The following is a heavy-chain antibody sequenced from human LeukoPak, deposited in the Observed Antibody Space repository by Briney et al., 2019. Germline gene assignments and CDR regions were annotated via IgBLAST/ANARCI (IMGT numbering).Heavy chain of an antibody. V-gene: IGHV1-24*01. CDR2: FDPEDGET. CDR1: GYTLTELS. Sequence: ASVKVSCKASGYTLTELSMHWVRQAPGKGLEWMGGFDPEDGETIYAQKFQGRVTMTEDTSTDTAYMELSSLRSEDTAVYYCATGPLYLVMWAYWGQGTLVTVSS. D-gene: IGHD2-21*01. CDR3: ATGPLYLVMWAY. J-gene: IGHJ4*02.